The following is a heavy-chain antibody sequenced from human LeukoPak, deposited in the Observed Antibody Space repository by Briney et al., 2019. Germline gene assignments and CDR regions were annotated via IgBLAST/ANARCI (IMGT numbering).Heavy chain of an antibody. CDR1: GFTFNDYY. V-gene: IGHV3-11*01. Sequence: PGGSVTLSCAASGFTFNDYYVNWIRQAPGEGREGVSYISNGGSSIDYADSVKGRFSTSRDDAKKSLYLQMNRLTAEDTAVYYCARPSKVGSFFDFWGQGTLLTVSS. J-gene: IGHJ4*02. D-gene: IGHD1-26*01. CDR3: ARPSKVGSFFDF. CDR2: ISNGGSSI.